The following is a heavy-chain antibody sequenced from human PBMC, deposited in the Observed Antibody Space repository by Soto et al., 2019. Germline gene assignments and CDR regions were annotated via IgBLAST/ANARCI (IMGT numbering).Heavy chain of an antibody. CDR2: IRGSGVRI. CDR3: SKGASVRVLDAFDM. J-gene: IGHJ3*02. V-gene: IGHV3-23*01. D-gene: IGHD3-3*01. Sequence: EVQLLDSGGTLVQPGGSLRLSCAASGFTFSNYAMSWVRPAPGKGLEWVSTIRGSGVRIYSADSVKGRFTISRDNSKNTLYLQMNSLKAEDKAVYYCSKGASVRVLDAFDMWGKGTMVTVSS. CDR1: GFTFSNYA.